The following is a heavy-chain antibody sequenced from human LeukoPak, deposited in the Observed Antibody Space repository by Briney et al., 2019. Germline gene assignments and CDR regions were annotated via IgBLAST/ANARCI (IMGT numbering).Heavy chain of an antibody. CDR1: GGSFSGYY. V-gene: IGHV4-34*01. CDR2: INHSGST. J-gene: IGHJ5*02. D-gene: IGHD3-3*01. Sequence: SETLSLTCAVYGGSFSGYYWSWIRQPPGKGLEWIGEINHSGSTNYNPSLKSRVTISVDTSKNQFSLKLSSVTAADTAVYYRARGRRLTIFGVAASNRRSNWFDPWGQGTLVTVSS. CDR3: ARGRRLTIFGVAASNRRSNWFDP.